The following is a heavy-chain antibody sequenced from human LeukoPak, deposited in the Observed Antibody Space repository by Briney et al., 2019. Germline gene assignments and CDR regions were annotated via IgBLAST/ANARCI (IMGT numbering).Heavy chain of an antibody. Sequence: GGSLRLSCAASGFTFSSYAVSWVRQAPGKGLEWVSSISGSGDNTYYADSVKDRFSISRDNSKTTVSLQMNSLRAEDTAVYYCARGRGTAVTSAANYWGQGTLVTVSS. CDR2: ISGSGDNT. CDR3: ARGRGTAVTSAANY. CDR1: GFTFSSYA. V-gene: IGHV3-23*01. D-gene: IGHD4-17*01. J-gene: IGHJ4*02.